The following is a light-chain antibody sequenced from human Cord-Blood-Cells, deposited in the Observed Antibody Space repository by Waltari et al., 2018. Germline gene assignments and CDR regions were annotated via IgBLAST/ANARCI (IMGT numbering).Light chain of an antibody. CDR1: RSDVGSYNL. CDR3: CSYAGSSTYV. Sequence: QSALTQPASVSGSPGQSITISCTGPRSDVGSYNLVSWYQQHPGKAPKLMIYEVSKRPSGVSNRFSGSKSGNTASLTISGLQAEDEADYYCCSYAGSSTYVFGTGTKVTVL. J-gene: IGLJ1*01. V-gene: IGLV2-23*02. CDR2: EVS.